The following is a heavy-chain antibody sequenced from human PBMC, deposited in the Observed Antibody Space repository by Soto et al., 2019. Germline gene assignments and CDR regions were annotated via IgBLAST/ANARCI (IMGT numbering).Heavy chain of an antibody. V-gene: IGHV3-23*01. J-gene: IGHJ4*02. CDR1: GFTFSSYA. D-gene: IGHD3-10*01. CDR2: ISGSGAGT. Sequence: GGSLRLSCAASGFTFSSYAMSWVRQAPGKGLEWVSTISGSGAGTYYAGSVKGRFTISRDNSKNTLCLQMNSLRAEDTALYYCAKEYDSGGYYTGYWGQGTLVTV. CDR3: AKEYDSGGYYTGY.